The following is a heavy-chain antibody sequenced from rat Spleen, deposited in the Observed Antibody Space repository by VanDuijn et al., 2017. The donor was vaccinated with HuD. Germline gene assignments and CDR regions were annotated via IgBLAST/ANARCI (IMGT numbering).Heavy chain of an antibody. CDR1: GFTLSSFA. D-gene: IGHD1-10*01. CDR2: ITSGGGDT. CDR3: VKDRGEYNNLFDY. V-gene: IGHV5S13*01. Sequence: EVQLVESGGGLVQPGRSLKLSCAASGFTLSSFAMALVRQAPKKGLEWVATITSGGGDTYYRDSVRGRFTISRNNAKNTLFLQMDSLRSEDTATYYCVKDRGEYNNLFDYWGQGVMVTVSS. J-gene: IGHJ2*01.